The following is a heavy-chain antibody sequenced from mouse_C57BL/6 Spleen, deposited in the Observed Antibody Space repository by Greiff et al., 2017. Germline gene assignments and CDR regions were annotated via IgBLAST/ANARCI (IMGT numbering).Heavy chain of an antibody. CDR3: TPYSNLPFAY. CDR2: IDPENGDT. Sequence: EVQLQQSGAELVRPGASVKLSCTASGFNIKDDYMHWVKQRPEQGLEWIGWIDPENGDTEYASKFQGKATITADTSSNTAYLQLSSLTSEDTAVYYCTPYSNLPFAYWGQGTLVTVSA. D-gene: IGHD2-5*01. V-gene: IGHV14-4*01. CDR1: GFNIKDDY. J-gene: IGHJ3*01.